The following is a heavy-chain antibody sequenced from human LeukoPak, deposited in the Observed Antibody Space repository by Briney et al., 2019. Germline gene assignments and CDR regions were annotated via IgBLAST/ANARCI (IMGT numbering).Heavy chain of an antibody. V-gene: IGHV4-59*01. CDR3: ARVVPAAIGHYYYYYGMDV. CDR1: GGSISSYY. CDR2: IYYSGST. Sequence: PSETLSLTCTVSGGSISSYYWSWIRQPPGKGLGWIGYIYYSGSTNYNPSLKSRVTISVDTSKNQFSLKLSSVTAADTAVYYCARVVPAAIGHYYYYYGMDVWGQGTTVTVSS. D-gene: IGHD2-2*02. J-gene: IGHJ6*02.